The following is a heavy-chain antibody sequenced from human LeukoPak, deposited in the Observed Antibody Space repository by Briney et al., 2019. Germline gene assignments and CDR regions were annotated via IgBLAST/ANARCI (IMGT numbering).Heavy chain of an antibody. Sequence: GGSLRLSCAASGFTFSSYSMNWVRQAPGKGLEWVSAISGSGGSTYYADSVKGRFTISRDNSKNTLYLQMNSLRAEDTAVYYCAKDQGTYYYDSSGYVAFDIWGQGTMVTVSS. CDR1: GFTFSSYS. J-gene: IGHJ3*02. D-gene: IGHD3-22*01. CDR2: ISGSGGST. V-gene: IGHV3-23*01. CDR3: AKDQGTYYYDSSGYVAFDI.